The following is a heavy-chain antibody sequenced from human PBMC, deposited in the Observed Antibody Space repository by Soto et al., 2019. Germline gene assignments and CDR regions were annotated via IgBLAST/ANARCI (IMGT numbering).Heavy chain of an antibody. V-gene: IGHV5-51*01. D-gene: IGHD1-26*01. Sequence: ESLKISCKGSGYSFTSYWIGWVRQMPGKGLEWMGIIYPGDSDTTYSPSFQGQVTISVDKSISTAYLQWSSLKASDTAMYYCARHGEVGRTLYYYYGMDVWGQGTTVTVSS. CDR3: ARHGEVGRTLYYYYGMDV. J-gene: IGHJ6*02. CDR2: IYPGDSDT. CDR1: GYSFTSYW.